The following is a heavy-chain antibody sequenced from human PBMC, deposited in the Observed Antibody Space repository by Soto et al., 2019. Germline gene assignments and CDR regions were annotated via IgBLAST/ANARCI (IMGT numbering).Heavy chain of an antibody. V-gene: IGHV4-4*07. CDR3: VASLAASGLNWLDP. CDR2: IFANGHT. D-gene: IGHD6-13*01. CDR1: GYSIRNGYY. J-gene: IGHJ5*02. Sequence: SETLSLTCTVSGYSIRNGYYWNWVRQPPGKGLEWIGLIFANGHTDYNPSLKSRVTMSVDASKNQFSLRLTSMTAADTAVYYCVASLAASGLNWLDPWGRGTLVTVSS.